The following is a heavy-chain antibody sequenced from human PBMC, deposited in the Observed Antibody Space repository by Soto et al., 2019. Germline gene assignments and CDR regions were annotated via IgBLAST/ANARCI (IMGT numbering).Heavy chain of an antibody. V-gene: IGHV5-51*01. J-gene: IGHJ6*03. D-gene: IGHD1-1*01. CDR1: GYSFASYW. CDR2: IYPGDSDT. Sequence: PGESLRISCKGSGYSFASYWIGWVRQMPGKGLEWMGIIYPGDSDTRYSPSFQGQVTISADKSISTAYLQWSSLKASDTAMYYCARLTTGRYYYMDVWGKGTTVTVSS. CDR3: ARLTTGRYYYMDV.